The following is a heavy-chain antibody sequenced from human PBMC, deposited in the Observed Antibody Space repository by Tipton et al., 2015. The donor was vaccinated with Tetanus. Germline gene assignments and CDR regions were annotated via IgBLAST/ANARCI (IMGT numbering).Heavy chain of an antibody. D-gene: IGHD1-7*01. CDR2: ISSTSTYI. J-gene: IGHJ4*02. CDR1: GFTFSSHR. CDR3: STGTTLDY. Sequence: SLRLSCAASGFTFSSHRINWVRQAPGKGLEWVSSISSTSTYIDYADSVKGRFTISRDNAKNSLYLQMNSLRAEDTAVYYRSTGTTLDYWGLGTRVTVSS. V-gene: IGHV3-21*06.